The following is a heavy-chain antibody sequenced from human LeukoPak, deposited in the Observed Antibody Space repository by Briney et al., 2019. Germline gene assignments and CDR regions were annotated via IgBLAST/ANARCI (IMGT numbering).Heavy chain of an antibody. J-gene: IGHJ4*02. D-gene: IGHD3-16*02. CDR3: ARDHVITFGGVIVPYYLDY. V-gene: IGHV4-34*01. CDR2: INHSGST. Sequence: SETLSLTCAVYAGSFSGYYWSWIRQPPGKGLEWIGEINHSGSTNYNPSLKSRVTISVDTSKTQFSLKLSSVTAADTAVYYCARDHVITFGGVIVPYYLDYWGQGTLVTVSS. CDR1: AGSFSGYY.